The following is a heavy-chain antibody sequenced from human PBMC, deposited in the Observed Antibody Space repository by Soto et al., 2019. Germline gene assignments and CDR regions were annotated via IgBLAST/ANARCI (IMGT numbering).Heavy chain of an antibody. Sequence: ASVNVSCKASGYTFTSYDINWVRQATGQGLEWMGWMNPNSGNTGYAQKFQGRVTMTRNTSISTAYMELSSLRSEDTAVYYCARGYPIAAAGSADWFDPWGQGTLVTVSS. D-gene: IGHD6-13*01. J-gene: IGHJ5*02. CDR1: GYTFTSYD. CDR3: ARGYPIAAAGSADWFDP. CDR2: MNPNSGNT. V-gene: IGHV1-8*01.